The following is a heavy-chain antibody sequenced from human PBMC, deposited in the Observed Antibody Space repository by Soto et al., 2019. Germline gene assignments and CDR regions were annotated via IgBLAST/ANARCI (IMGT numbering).Heavy chain of an antibody. Sequence: QLQLQESGSGLVKPSQTLSLTCAVSGGSISSGGYSWSWIRQPPGKGLEWIGYIYHSGSTYYNPSRTSRVTISVDRAKNQFSLKLSCVTAADTAVYYCAAGGGLPRYYWGQGTLVTVSS. J-gene: IGHJ4*02. V-gene: IGHV4-30-2*01. CDR3: AAGGGLPRYY. D-gene: IGHD5-12*01. CDR2: IYHSGST. CDR1: GGSISSGGYS.